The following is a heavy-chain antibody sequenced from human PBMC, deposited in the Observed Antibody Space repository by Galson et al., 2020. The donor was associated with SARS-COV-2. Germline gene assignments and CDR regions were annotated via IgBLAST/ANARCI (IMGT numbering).Heavy chain of an antibody. D-gene: IGHD6-13*01. Sequence: GGSLRLSCAASGFIFSDSAIHWVRQASGKGLEWVGRIRTKVNSYATAYAASVKGRFTISRDDSKNTAYLQMNSLKTEDTAVYYCTSLGPSGISEWYFDSWGQGTLVTVSS. J-gene: IGHJ4*02. CDR2: IRTKVNSYAT. CDR3: TSLGPSGISEWYFDS. CDR1: GFIFSDSA. V-gene: IGHV3-73*01.